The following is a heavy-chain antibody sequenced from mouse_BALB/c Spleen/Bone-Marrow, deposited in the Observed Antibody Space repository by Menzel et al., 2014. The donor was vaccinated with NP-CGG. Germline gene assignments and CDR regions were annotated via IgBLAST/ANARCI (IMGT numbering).Heavy chain of an antibody. V-gene: IGHV1-18*01. CDR1: GYTFTEYT. Sequence: VQLQQSGPELVKPGASVKISCKTSGYTFTEYTIHWVKQSHGKSLEWIGNINPNIGGTTYNQKFKGKAILTVDMSSSTAYMDLRSLTSEDSAVYYCARGRFAYWGQGTLVTVSA. CDR3: ARGRFAY. J-gene: IGHJ3*01. CDR2: INPNIGGT.